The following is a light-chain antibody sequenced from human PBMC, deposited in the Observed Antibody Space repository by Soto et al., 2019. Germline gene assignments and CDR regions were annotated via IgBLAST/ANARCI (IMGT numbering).Light chain of an antibody. J-gene: IGKJ2*01. CDR2: KAS. V-gene: IGKV1-5*03. Sequence: DIQMTQSPSTVSASVGDRVTITCRASQRMSSWLAWYQQKSGKAPKLLIYKASSLEGGVPSRFSGSGSETEFTLTIGSLQPDDFATYSCQQYKSYPYTFGQGTKLEIK. CDR3: QQYKSYPYT. CDR1: QRMSSW.